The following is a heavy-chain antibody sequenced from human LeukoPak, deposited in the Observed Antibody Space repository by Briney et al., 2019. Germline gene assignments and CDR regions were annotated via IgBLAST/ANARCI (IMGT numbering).Heavy chain of an antibody. CDR1: GFSFTNSA. J-gene: IGHJ3*02. V-gene: IGHV1-58*01. Sequence: SVKVSCKASGFSFTNSAVQWVRQARGQRLEWIGWIVVGSGNTNYAQKFQERVTIARDRSTSTAYLELSSLRSEDTAVYHCAADSRQLQPHDAFDIWGQGTMVTVSS. CDR3: AADSRQLQPHDAFDI. CDR2: IVVGSGNT. D-gene: IGHD1-1*01.